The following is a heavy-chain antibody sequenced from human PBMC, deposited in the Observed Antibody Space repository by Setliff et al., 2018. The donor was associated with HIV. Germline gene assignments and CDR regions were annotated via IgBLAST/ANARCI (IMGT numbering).Heavy chain of an antibody. D-gene: IGHD2-21*01. J-gene: IGHJ4*02. CDR3: ARPSHVYGDNGPLGY. V-gene: IGHV1-8*01. Sequence: ASVKVSCKTSGYSFTGYDINWVRQATGQGLEWMAWMNPSTGGIGYAQKFQGRLTMTRDSSISTAYMELRGLRSEDTAIYYCARPSHVYGDNGPLGYWGQGTLVTVS. CDR1: GYSFTGYD. CDR2: MNPSTGGI.